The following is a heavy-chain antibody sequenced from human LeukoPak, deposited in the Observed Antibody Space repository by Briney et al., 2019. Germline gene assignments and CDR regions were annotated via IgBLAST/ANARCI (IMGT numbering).Heavy chain of an antibody. CDR2: ISGSGGST. J-gene: IGHJ3*02. D-gene: IGHD2-15*01. Sequence: GGSLRLSCAASGFTFSRDGMSWVRQAPGKGLEWVSVISGSGGSTYYADSGKGRFTISRDNSKNTLYLQINSLRAEDTAVYYSAKDSTYCSGGSCYLPDTFDIWGLGTMVTVSS. CDR3: AKDSTYCSGGSCYLPDTFDI. CDR1: GFTFSRDG. V-gene: IGHV3-23*01.